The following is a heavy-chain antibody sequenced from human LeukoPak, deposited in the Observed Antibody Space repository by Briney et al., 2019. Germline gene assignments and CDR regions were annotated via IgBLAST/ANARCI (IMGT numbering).Heavy chain of an antibody. D-gene: IGHD1-26*01. J-gene: IGHJ3*01. CDR2: ISWNSGSI. V-gene: IGHV3-9*01. CDR1: GFTFDDYA. CDR3: AKALRDSGDYNDAFDV. Sequence: PGRSLRLSCAASGFTFDDYAMHWVRQAPGKGLEWVSGISWNSGSIGYADSVKGRFTISRDNAKNSLYLQMNSLRAEDTAVYYCAKALRDSGDYNDAFDVWGQGTMVTVSS.